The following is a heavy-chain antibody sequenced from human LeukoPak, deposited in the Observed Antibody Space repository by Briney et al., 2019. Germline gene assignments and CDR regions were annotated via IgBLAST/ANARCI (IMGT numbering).Heavy chain of an antibody. J-gene: IGHJ6*02. CDR3: ARLKYSSSLRDYYYGMDV. CDR2: IYYSGST. Sequence: SETLSLTCTVSGGSISSSSYYWGWIRQPPGKGLEWIGSIYYSGSTYYNPSLKSRVTISVDTSKNQFSLKLSPVTAADTAVYYCARLKYSSSLRDYYYGMDVWGQGTTVTVSS. D-gene: IGHD6-6*01. CDR1: GGSISSSSYY. V-gene: IGHV4-39*01.